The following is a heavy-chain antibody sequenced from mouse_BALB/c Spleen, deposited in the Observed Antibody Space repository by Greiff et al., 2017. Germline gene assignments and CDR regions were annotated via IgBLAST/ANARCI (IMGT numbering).Heavy chain of an antibody. J-gene: IGHJ4*01. V-gene: IGHV1-80*01. CDR3: ARWGYYGSSYYAMDY. D-gene: IGHD1-1*01. CDR1: GYAFSSYW. CDR2: IYPGDGDT. Sequence: VQLQQSGAELVRPGSSVTISCKVSGYAFSSYWMHWVKQRPGQGLEWIGQIYPGDGDTNYNGKLKGKATLTADKSSSTAYMQFSSLTSEDSAVYFCARWGYYGSSYYAMDYWGQGTSVTVSS.